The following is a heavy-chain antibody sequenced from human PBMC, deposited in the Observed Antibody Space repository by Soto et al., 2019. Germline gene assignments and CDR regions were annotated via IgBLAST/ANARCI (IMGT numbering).Heavy chain of an antibody. Sequence: GGSLRLSCAASGFTFSSYWMSWVRQAPGKGLEWVANIKQDGSEKYYVDSVKGRFTISRDNAKNSLYLQMNSLRAEDTAVYYCARVPPLLWFGTQDLYYFDYWGQGTLVTVSS. CDR2: IKQDGSEK. J-gene: IGHJ4*02. V-gene: IGHV3-7*05. D-gene: IGHD3-10*01. CDR3: ARVPPLLWFGTQDLYYFDY. CDR1: GFTFSSYW.